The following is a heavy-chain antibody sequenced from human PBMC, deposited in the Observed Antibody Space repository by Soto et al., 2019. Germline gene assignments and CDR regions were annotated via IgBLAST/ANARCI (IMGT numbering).Heavy chain of an antibody. V-gene: IGHV3-48*03. Sequence: GGSLRLSCAASGFTFSSYEMNWVRQAPGKGLEWVSYISSSGSTIYYADSVKGRFTISRDNAKKSLYLQMNSLRAEDTAVYYCARSFGAAGEFDYWGQGTLVTVSS. CDR1: GFTFSSYE. D-gene: IGHD1-26*01. J-gene: IGHJ4*02. CDR2: ISSSGSTI. CDR3: ARSFGAAGEFDY.